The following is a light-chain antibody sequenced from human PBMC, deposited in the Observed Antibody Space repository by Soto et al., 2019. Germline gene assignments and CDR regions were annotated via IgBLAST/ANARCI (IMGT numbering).Light chain of an antibody. CDR1: QSVRNSL. CDR3: QQYNSYSPWT. V-gene: IGKV3-15*01. CDR2: GAS. Sequence: EIVLTQSPGTLSLSPGERATLSCRASQSVRNSLLAWYQQKPGQPPRLLIYGASTRATGIPARFSGSGSGTEFTLTISSLQPDDFTTYYCQQYNSYSPWTFGQGTKVDI. J-gene: IGKJ1*01.